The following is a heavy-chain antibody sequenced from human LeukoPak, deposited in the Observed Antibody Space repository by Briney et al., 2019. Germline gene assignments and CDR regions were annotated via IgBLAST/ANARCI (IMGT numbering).Heavy chain of an antibody. CDR2: IYYSGST. CDR1: GGSISSYY. V-gene: IGHV4-59*08. CDR3: ARQSTGAEAGPRPFDY. J-gene: IGHJ4*02. Sequence: SETLSFTCTVPGGSISSYYWTWIRKPPGKGLEWIGYIYYSGSTNYNPSLKSRVTISVDTSKNQFSLKLSSVTAADTAVYYCARQSTGAEAGPRPFDYWGQGTLVTVSS. D-gene: IGHD1-14*01.